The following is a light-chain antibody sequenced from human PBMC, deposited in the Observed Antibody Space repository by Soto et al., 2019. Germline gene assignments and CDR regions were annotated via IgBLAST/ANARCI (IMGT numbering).Light chain of an antibody. Sequence: GDSVTITFRASQNIRNWLAWYQQKPGKAPNPLIYDASTLQSGVPSRFSGSGSGTDFTLIISSLQPEDFAVYYCQQSDNWPPTFGQGTKVDIK. CDR2: DAS. V-gene: IGKV1-5*01. CDR3: QQSDNWPPT. J-gene: IGKJ1*01. CDR1: QNIRNW.